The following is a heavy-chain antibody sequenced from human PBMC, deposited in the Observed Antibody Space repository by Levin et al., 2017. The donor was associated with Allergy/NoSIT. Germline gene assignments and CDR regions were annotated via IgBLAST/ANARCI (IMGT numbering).Heavy chain of an antibody. Sequence: SCAASGFTFSNYNINWVRQAPGKGLEWVSSISSSSSYIYYADSVKGRFTISRDNARNSLYLQMNSLRAEDTAVYYCARATASGTGYSFDYWGQGILVTVSS. CDR3: ARATASGTGYSFDY. CDR1: GFTFSNYN. J-gene: IGHJ4*02. V-gene: IGHV3-21*01. CDR2: ISSSSSYI. D-gene: IGHD2-15*01.